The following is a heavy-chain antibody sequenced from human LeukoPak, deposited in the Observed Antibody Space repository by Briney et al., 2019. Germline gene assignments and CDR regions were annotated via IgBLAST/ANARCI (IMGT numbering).Heavy chain of an antibody. J-gene: IGHJ4*02. CDR1: GGSISSSSYY. V-gene: IGHV4-39*01. D-gene: IGHD3-16*02. Sequence: SETLSLTCTVSGGSISSSSYYWGWIRQPPGKGLEWIGSIYYSGSTYYNPSLKSRVTISADTSKTQFSLKLSSVTAADTAVYYCARHVWGSYRYFDYWGQGTLVTVSS. CDR3: ARHVWGSYRYFDY. CDR2: IYYSGST.